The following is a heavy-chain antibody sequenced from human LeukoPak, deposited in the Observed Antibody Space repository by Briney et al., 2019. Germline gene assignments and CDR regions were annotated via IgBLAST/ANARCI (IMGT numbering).Heavy chain of an antibody. D-gene: IGHD3-3*01. J-gene: IGHJ4*02. V-gene: IGHV3-7*01. CDR1: VLIFSTTW. CDR3: ARASLGVDSDY. Sequence: GGSLRLSCTASVLIFSTTWMNWLRQAPGKGLEWGANINQDGSEKYYVDSVKGRFTISRDNAKNSLYLQMNSLRAEDTAIYYCARASLGVDSDYWGQGTLVTVSS. CDR2: INQDGSEK.